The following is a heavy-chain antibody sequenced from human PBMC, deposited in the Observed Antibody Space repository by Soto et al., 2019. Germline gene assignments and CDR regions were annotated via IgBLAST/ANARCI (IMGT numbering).Heavy chain of an antibody. CDR2: ISYDGSNK. V-gene: IGHV3-30-3*01. Sequence: GGSLRLSCAASGFTFSSYAMHWVRQAPGKGLEWVAVISYDGSNKYYADSVKGRFTISRDNSKNTLYLQMNSLRAEDTAVYYCAREAVAGTRWTHYYYYYGMDVWGQGTTVTVSS. CDR3: AREAVAGTRWTHYYYYYGMDV. CDR1: GFTFSSYA. J-gene: IGHJ6*02. D-gene: IGHD6-19*01.